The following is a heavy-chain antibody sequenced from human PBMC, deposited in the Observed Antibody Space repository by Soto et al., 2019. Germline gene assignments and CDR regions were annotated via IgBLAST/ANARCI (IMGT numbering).Heavy chain of an antibody. CDR2: IYYSGST. CDR3: ATRYCSGGSCYSPDAFDI. V-gene: IGHV4-59*01. Sequence: SETLSLTCTVSGGSISSYYWSWIRQPPGKGLEWIGYIYYSGSTNYNPSLKSRVTISVDTSKNQFSLKLSSVTAADTAVYYCATRYCSGGSCYSPDAFDIWGQGTMVTVSS. J-gene: IGHJ3*02. CDR1: GGSISSYY. D-gene: IGHD2-15*01.